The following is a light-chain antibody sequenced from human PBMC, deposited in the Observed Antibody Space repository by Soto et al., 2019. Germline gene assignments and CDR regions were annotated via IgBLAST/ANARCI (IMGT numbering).Light chain of an antibody. CDR2: RNN. Sequence: QSVLTQPPSASGTPGQRVTISCSGSSSNIGSNYVYWYQQLPGTAPKLLIYRNNQRPSGVPDRFSGSKSGTSASLAISGRRSEDEADYYCAAWDDSLSGRYVVFGGGTKLTVL. CDR1: SSNIGSNY. CDR3: AAWDDSLSGRYVV. V-gene: IGLV1-47*01. J-gene: IGLJ2*01.